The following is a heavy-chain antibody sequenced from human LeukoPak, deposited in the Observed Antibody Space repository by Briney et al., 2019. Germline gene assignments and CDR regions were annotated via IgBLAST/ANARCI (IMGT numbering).Heavy chain of an antibody. CDR2: INHSGST. V-gene: IGHV4-34*01. J-gene: IGHJ6*03. D-gene: IGHD3-9*01. CDR3: ARGRYDIYGVAGRRGYYYYMDV. CDR1: GGSFSGYY. Sequence: PSETLSLTCAVYGGSFSGYYWSWIRPPPGKGLELIGEINHSGSTNYNPSLKSRVTISVDTSKNQFSLKLSSVTAADRAVYYCARGRYDIYGVAGRRGYYYYMDVWGKGTTVTVSS.